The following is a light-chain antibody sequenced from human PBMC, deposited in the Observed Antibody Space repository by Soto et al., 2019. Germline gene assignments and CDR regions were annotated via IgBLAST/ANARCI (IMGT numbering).Light chain of an antibody. CDR1: QGISSY. CDR2: AAS. V-gene: IGKV1-8*01. CDR3: QQFYSYPST. Sequence: AIRMTQSPSSFSASTGDRVTITCRASQGISSYLAWYQQKPGKAPKLLIYAASTLQSGVPSRLRGSGSGTGVTLTIRCLPTEDYATYYCQQFYSYPSTFGKGTMLEIK. J-gene: IGKJ2*01.